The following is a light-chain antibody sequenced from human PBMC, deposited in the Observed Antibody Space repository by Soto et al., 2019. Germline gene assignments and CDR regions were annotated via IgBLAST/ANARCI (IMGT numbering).Light chain of an antibody. CDR1: SDDVGAYKY. J-gene: IGLJ1*01. Sequence: QSALAQPASVSGSPGQSITISCAGTSDDVGAYKYVSWYQQHPGKAPQLLIYEATNRPSGISGRFSASKSGNTASLTISGLQAEDEADYYCGSWDSSLSAYVFATGTKVTV. CDR2: EAT. CDR3: GSWDSSLSAYV. V-gene: IGLV2-14*01.